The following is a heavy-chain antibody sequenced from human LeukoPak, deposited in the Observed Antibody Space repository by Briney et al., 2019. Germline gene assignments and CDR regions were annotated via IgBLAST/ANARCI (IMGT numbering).Heavy chain of an antibody. CDR1: VYPFSSYW. CDR3: AESIVGATLDY. V-gene: IGHV3-7*01. CDR2: LKQDGSEK. J-gene: IGHJ4*02. Sequence: PGGALILSCAASVYPFSSYWMSWGRRAPGKGLEWVANLKQDGSEKYYVDSVEGRFTLHRHNAKNPLYLQMNSLRAEDTAVHSCAESIVGATLDYWGQGTLVTVSS. D-gene: IGHD1-26*01.